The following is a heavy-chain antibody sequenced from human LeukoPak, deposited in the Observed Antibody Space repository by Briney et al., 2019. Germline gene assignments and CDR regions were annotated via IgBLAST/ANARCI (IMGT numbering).Heavy chain of an antibody. V-gene: IGHV3-30*19. J-gene: IGHJ4*02. Sequence: GRSLRLSCVASGFTFSSFGMHWVRQAPGKGLEWVAVISYDGSNKYYADSVKGRFTISRDNSKNTLYLQMNSLRAEDTAVYYCARINGVTMVRGVFDYWGQGTLVTVSS. CDR1: GFTFSSFG. D-gene: IGHD3-10*01. CDR2: ISYDGSNK. CDR3: ARINGVTMVRGVFDY.